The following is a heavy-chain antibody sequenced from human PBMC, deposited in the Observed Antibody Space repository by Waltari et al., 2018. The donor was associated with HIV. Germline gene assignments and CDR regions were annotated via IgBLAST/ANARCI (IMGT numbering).Heavy chain of an antibody. CDR3: ARRTIIAAGGFDY. V-gene: IGHV5-51*03. CDR1: GYSCSSYR. D-gene: IGHD6-13*01. J-gene: IGHJ4*02. Sequence: EVQLVQSGAEVKKPGESLKISCKGSGYSCSSYRVGGVRRMPGKGLEWMGIIYPGDSDTRYSPSFQGQVTISADKSISTAYLQWSSLKASDTAMYYCARRTIIAAGGFDYWGQGTLVSVSS. CDR2: IYPGDSDT.